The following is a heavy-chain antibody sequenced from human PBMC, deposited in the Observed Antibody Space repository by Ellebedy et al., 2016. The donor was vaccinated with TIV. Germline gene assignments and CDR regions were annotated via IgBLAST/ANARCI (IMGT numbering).Heavy chain of an antibody. CDR1: GFTFTPYA. Sequence: GGSLRLSCAASGFTFTPYAMNWVRQAPGKGLEWISYISGSSLTVYYADSVKGRFTISRDNAKNSLFLQMSSLTAEDTAVYYCARDMAWGNERVNDALDIWGQGTMVTVPA. CDR2: ISGSSLTV. D-gene: IGHD7-27*01. V-gene: IGHV3-48*04. CDR3: ARDMAWGNERVNDALDI. J-gene: IGHJ3*02.